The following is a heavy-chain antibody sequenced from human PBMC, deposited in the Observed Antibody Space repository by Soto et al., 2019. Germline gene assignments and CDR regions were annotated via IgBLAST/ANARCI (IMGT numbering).Heavy chain of an antibody. CDR1: GGSISSYY. CDR3: ARVVTMVRGVNWFDP. Sequence: NPSETLSLTCTVSGGSISSYYWSWIRQPPGKGLEWIGYIYYSGSTNYNPSLKSRVTISVDTSKNQFSLKLSSVTAADTAVYYCARVVTMVRGVNWFDPWGQGALVTVSS. V-gene: IGHV4-59*01. D-gene: IGHD3-10*01. CDR2: IYYSGST. J-gene: IGHJ5*02.